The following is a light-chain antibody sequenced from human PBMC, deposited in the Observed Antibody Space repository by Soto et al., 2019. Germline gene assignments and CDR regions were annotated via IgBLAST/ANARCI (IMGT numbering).Light chain of an antibody. CDR1: ESIFYRSNSKNF. CDR2: WAS. J-gene: IGKJ4*01. V-gene: IGKV4-1*01. CDR3: HQYFGTPLT. Sequence: IVMTQSPDSLAVSLGERATINCKSSESIFYRSNSKNFLAWYQQKSRQPPKLLISWASTRESGVPDRLSGSGSGTNFTLTISSLQAEDVAVYYCHQYFGTPLTFGGGTKVEVK.